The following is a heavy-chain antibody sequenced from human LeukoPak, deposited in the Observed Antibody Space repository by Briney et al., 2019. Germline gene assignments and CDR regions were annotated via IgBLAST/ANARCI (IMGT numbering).Heavy chain of an antibody. Sequence: ASVKVSCKASGYIFTSYNMYWVRQAPGQGLEWMGIINSSGGSTNYAQKFQGRVTMTRDTSTSTAYMELRSLRSDDTAVYYCARDRGDYYDSSGSSDNWFDPWGQGTLVTVSS. CDR2: INSSGGST. CDR3: ARDRGDYYDSSGSSDNWFDP. J-gene: IGHJ5*02. D-gene: IGHD3-22*01. V-gene: IGHV1-46*01. CDR1: GYIFTSYN.